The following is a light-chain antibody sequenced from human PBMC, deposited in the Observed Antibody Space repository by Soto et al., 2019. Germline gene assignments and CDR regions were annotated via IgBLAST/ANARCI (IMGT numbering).Light chain of an antibody. CDR2: DDN. J-gene: IGLJ1*01. CDR1: SSNIGGNS. CDR3: GSWDSSLSADV. Sequence: QAVMTQPPSVSAAPGQTVTISCPGSSSNIGGNSVSWYQQLPGTAPKLLIYDDNKRPSGIPDRFSGSKSGTSATLGITGFQTGDEADYYCGSWDSSLSADVFGTGTKLTVL. V-gene: IGLV1-51*01.